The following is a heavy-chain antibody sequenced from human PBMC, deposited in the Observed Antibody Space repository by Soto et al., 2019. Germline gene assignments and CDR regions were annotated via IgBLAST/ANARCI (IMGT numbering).Heavy chain of an antibody. J-gene: IGHJ3*01. CDR2: LSAYNGDT. V-gene: IGHV1-18*01. Sequence: QVQLVQSGAEVKKPGASVRVSCKTSGYTFINYGNTWVRQAPGQGLEWMGWLSAYNGDTSSSEKLQDRFTMTTDTSTNTVYMDLRRLTSDDTAVYYCARWSAIVGGAEALDVWGQGTMVIVSS. CDR1: GYTFINYG. D-gene: IGHD1-26*01. CDR3: ARWSAIVGGAEALDV.